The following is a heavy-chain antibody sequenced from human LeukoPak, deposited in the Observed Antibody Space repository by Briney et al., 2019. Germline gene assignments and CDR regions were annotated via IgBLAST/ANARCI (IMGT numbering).Heavy chain of an antibody. CDR1: GFTVSSNY. D-gene: IGHD2/OR15-2a*01. CDR2: ISSSSSYI. Sequence: PGGSLRLSCAASGFTVSSNYMSWVRQAPGKGLEWVSSISSSSSYIYYADSVKGRFTISRDNAKNSLYLQMNSLRAEDTAVYYCARDQIESAYYYGMDVWGQGTTVTVSS. J-gene: IGHJ6*02. CDR3: ARDQIESAYYYGMDV. V-gene: IGHV3-21*01.